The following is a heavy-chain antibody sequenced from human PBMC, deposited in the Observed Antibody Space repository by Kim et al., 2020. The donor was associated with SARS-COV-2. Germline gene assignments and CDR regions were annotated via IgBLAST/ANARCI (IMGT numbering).Heavy chain of an antibody. J-gene: IGHJ5*02. V-gene: IGHV4-59*01. Sequence: SETLSLTCNVSGGSISSYYWSWIRQPPGKGLEWIGYIYYSGSTNYNPSLKSRVTISVDTSKNQFSLKLSSVTAADTAVYYCARERVRYCSSTSCYGGGFDPWGQGTLVTVSS. D-gene: IGHD2-2*01. CDR3: ARERVRYCSSTSCYGGGFDP. CDR2: IYYSGST. CDR1: GGSISSYY.